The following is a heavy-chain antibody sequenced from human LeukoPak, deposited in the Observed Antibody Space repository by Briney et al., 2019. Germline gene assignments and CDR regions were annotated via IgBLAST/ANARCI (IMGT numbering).Heavy chain of an antibody. CDR3: SNNALGDYAFDY. Sequence: ASVKVSCKASGRSFSTYAISWMRQAPGQGLEWMGGIIPSFGTTIYAQKFQGRVNITTDEVTTTAYTAYMELSSLRSEDTAVYNSSNNALGDYAFDYWGQGTLVIVSS. CDR1: GRSFSTYA. D-gene: IGHD4-17*01. V-gene: IGHV1-69*05. J-gene: IGHJ4*02. CDR2: IIPSFGTT.